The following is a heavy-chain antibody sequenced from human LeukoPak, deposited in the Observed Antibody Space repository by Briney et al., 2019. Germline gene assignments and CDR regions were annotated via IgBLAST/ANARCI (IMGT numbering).Heavy chain of an antibody. CDR3: TKDHSGYAGDYFDY. D-gene: IGHD5-12*01. CDR1: GFTFDDYA. Sequence: GGSLRLSCAASGFTFDDYAMHWVRQAPGKGLECVSLISGGGGSTYYADSVKGRFTISRDSSKNSLYLQMNSLRTDDTALYYCTKDHSGYAGDYFDYWGQGTLVTVSS. V-gene: IGHV3-43*02. CDR2: ISGGGGST. J-gene: IGHJ4*02.